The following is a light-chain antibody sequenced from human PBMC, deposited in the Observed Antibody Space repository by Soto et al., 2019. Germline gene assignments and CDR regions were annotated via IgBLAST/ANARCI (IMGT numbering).Light chain of an antibody. V-gene: IGLV1-51*01. CDR3: GTWDSSLSARV. J-gene: IGLJ1*01. Sequence: QSVLTQPPSVSAAPGQKVTISCSGSSSNIGNNYVSWYQQLPGTAPKLLIYDNNKRPSGIPDPFSGSKSGTSATLGITGLQTGDEADYYCGTWDSSLSARVFGTGTKLTVL. CDR1: SSNIGNNY. CDR2: DNN.